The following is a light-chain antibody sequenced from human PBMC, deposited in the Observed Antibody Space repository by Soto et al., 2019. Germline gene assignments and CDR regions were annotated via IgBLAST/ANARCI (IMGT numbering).Light chain of an antibody. CDR3: QQCAHSPLT. Sequence: EIVLTQSPGTLSLSPGERATLSGRASQSVDNNYLAWYQQKPGQSPRLLIYDASSRATGIPDRFSGSGSGTDFTLTISRLEPEDFAVYYCQQCAHSPLTFGGGTNVEIK. CDR1: QSVDNNY. CDR2: DAS. V-gene: IGKV3-20*01. J-gene: IGKJ4*01.